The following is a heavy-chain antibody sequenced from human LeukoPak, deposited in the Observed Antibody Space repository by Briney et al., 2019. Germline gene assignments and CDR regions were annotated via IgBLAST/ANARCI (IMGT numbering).Heavy chain of an antibody. CDR3: ARDVSGLDAFDM. CDR1: GFSFSTYS. J-gene: IGHJ3*02. V-gene: IGHV3-21*01. Sequence: GGSLRLSCTASGFSFSTYSMSWVRQAPGKGLEWVSSISSDSRFIYYADSVKGRVTISRDNAKNSLYLQMSSLRAEDTALHYCARDVSGLDAFDMWGQGTMVTVSS. CDR2: ISSDSRFI. D-gene: IGHD5/OR15-5a*01.